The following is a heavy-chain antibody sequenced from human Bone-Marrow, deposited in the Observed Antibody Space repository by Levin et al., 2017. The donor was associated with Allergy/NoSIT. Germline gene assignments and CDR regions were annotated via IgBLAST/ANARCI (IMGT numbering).Heavy chain of an antibody. CDR3: AREGIDYGSGTSVWYHFYGMDV. V-gene: IGHV1-18*01. Sequence: PVASVKVSCKASGGTFTSYAFNWVRQAPGQGLEWLGWISGNNGNRVYAQKIQGRVTMTTDTSTSTAYMELRSLRSDDTAVYYCAREGIDYGSGTSVWYHFYGMDVWGQGTTVTVSS. CDR1: GGTFTSYA. J-gene: IGHJ6*02. CDR2: ISGNNGNR. D-gene: IGHD3-10*01.